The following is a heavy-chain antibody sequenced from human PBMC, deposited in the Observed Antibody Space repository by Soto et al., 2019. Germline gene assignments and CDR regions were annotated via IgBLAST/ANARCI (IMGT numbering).Heavy chain of an antibody. V-gene: IGHV4-30-2*06. CDR2: ISHLEST. J-gene: IGHJ4*02. CDR1: GASISYGGFS. CDR3: ARGGGYDSFDY. D-gene: IGHD5-12*01. Sequence: QLQLQESGSGLVKTSETLSLTCTVSGASISYGGFSWSWIRQSPGKGLEWIGYISHLESTYFHPSFKSRLTMPIDRTRNQFSLKLSSVTAGAMAGYYCARGGGYDSFDYWGQGVLVTVSS.